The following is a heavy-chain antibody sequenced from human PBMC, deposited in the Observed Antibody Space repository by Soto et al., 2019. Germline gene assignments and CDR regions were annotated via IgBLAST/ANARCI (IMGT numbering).Heavy chain of an antibody. CDR2: IYYSGST. Sequence: SETLSLTCTVSGGSISSGDYYWSWIRQPPGKGLEWIGYIYYSGSTYYNPSLKSRVTISVDKSKNQFSLKLSSVTAADTAVYYCARARQQCDYWSQGILVTVSS. J-gene: IGHJ4*02. V-gene: IGHV4-30-4*01. D-gene: IGHD6-13*01. CDR3: ARARQQCDY. CDR1: GGSISSGDYY.